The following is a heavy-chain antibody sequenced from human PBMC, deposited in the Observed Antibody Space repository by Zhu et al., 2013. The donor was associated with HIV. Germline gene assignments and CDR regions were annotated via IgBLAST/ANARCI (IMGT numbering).Heavy chain of an antibody. D-gene: IGHD2-2*01. CDR2: INPNSGGT. CDR3: ARDQCSSTSCNAYYFDY. Sequence: QAQLVQSGAEMTKPGSSVKVACKASGYTFTGYYMHWVRQAPGQGLEWMGWINPNSGGTNYAQKFQGRVTMTRDTSISTAYMELSSLRSEDTAVYYCARDQCSSTSCNAYYFDYWGQGTLVTVSS. CDR1: GYTFTGYY. V-gene: IGHV1-2*02. J-gene: IGHJ4*02.